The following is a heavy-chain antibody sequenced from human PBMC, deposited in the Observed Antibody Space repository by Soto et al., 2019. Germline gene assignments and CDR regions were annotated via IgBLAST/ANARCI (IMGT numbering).Heavy chain of an antibody. CDR1: GFTFSSYG. CDR2: ISYDGSNK. Sequence: GGSLRLSCAASGFTFSSYGMHWVRQAPGKGLEWVAVISYDGSNKYYTDSVKGRFTISRDNSKNTLYLQMNSLRAEDTAVYYCAKSSRGSSWSDYWGQGTLVTVSS. V-gene: IGHV3-30*18. CDR3: AKSSRGSSWSDY. D-gene: IGHD6-13*01. J-gene: IGHJ4*02.